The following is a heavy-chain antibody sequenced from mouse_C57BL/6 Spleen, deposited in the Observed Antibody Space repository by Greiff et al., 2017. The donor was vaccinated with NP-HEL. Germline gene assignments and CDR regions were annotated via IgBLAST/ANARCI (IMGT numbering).Heavy chain of an antibody. V-gene: IGHV5-17*01. J-gene: IGHJ1*03. Sequence: EVHLVESGGGLVKPGGSLKLSCAASGFTFSDYGMHWVRQAPEKGLEWVAYISSGSSTIYYADTVKGRFTISRDNAKNTLFLQMTSLRSEDTAMYYCARSYYGRGWYFDVWGTGTTVTVSS. CDR2: ISSGSSTI. D-gene: IGHD1-1*01. CDR3: ARSYYGRGWYFDV. CDR1: GFTFSDYG.